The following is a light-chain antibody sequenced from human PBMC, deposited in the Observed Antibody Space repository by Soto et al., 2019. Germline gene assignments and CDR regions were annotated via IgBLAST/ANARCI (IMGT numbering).Light chain of an antibody. CDR3: QQYGSPCPIT. J-gene: IGKJ5*01. CDR1: QSISNNF. CDR2: LAS. V-gene: IGKV3-20*01. Sequence: EIVLTQSPGTLSLSPGERAALSCRASQSISNNFLAWYQQKPGQAPRLLIYLASNRATGIPDRFSGSGSGTDFTLTISRLEPEDFAVYYCQQYGSPCPITFGQGTRLEIK.